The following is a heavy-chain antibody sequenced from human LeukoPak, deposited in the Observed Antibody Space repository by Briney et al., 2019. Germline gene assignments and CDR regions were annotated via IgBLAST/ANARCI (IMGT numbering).Heavy chain of an antibody. CDR2: ISTYTGYS. D-gene: IGHD2-21*02. J-gene: IGHJ4*02. CDR3: AKNSAGGYLAY. CDR1: GYTFTSSG. Sequence: ASVKVSCKASGYTFTSSGMSWVRQAPGQGLEWMGWISTYTGYSKYAQNLQGRVTMTADTSTSTAYMELSSLRSDDTAMYYCAKNSAGGYLAYWGQGTLVTVSS. V-gene: IGHV1-18*01.